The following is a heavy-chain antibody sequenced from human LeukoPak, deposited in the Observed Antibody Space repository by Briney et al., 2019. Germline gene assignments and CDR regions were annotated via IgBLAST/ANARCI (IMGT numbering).Heavy chain of an antibody. CDR3: AKDQDDYGDYVPSFDY. D-gene: IGHD4-17*01. Sequence: GRSLRLSCAASGFTFSSYGMHWVRQAPGKGLEWVAVISYDGSNKYYADSVKGRFTISRDNSKNTLYLQMNSLRAEDTAVYYCAKDQDDYGDYVPSFDYWGQGTLVTVSS. V-gene: IGHV3-30*18. J-gene: IGHJ4*02. CDR2: ISYDGSNK. CDR1: GFTFSSYG.